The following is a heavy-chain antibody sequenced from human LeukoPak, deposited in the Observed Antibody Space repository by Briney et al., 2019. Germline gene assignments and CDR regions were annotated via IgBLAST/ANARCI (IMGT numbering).Heavy chain of an antibody. D-gene: IGHD1-7*01. CDR2: INWDGDKT. V-gene: IGHV3-43*01. Sequence: GALRLSCAASGFPFDEYTMHWVRQAPGKGLEWVSLINWDGDKTYYEDSVKGRFTISRDNSKNSLYLQMNSLRTEDTALYYCAKDRGGTAPNQYFDTWGQGTLVTVSS. CDR1: GFPFDEYT. CDR3: AKDRGGTAPNQYFDT. J-gene: IGHJ4*02.